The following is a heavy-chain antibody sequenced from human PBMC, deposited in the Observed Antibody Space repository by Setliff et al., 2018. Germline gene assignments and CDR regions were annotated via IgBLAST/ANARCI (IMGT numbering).Heavy chain of an antibody. CDR2: IYPGNADT. D-gene: IGHD2-21*01. CDR1: GYSFTDYW. J-gene: IGHJ5*02. V-gene: IGHV5-51*01. Sequence: GESLKISCKGSGYSFTDYWIAWVRQTPGKGLEWRGTIYPGNADTRYSPSFQGQVTISTDTSINTAFLQWNNPKASDTAVYYCARRGERFFNWFDPWGQGTLVTVSS. CDR3: ARRGERFFNWFDP.